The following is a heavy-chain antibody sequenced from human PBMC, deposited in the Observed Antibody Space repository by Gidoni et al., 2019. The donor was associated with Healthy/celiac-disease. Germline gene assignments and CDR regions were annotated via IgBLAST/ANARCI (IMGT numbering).Heavy chain of an antibody. D-gene: IGHD3-3*01. J-gene: IGHJ4*02. V-gene: IGHV1-2*02. CDR2: INPNSGGT. CDR1: GYTVTGYY. Sequence: QVQLVQSGAEVKKPGASVKVSCKASGYTVTGYYMHWVRQAPGQGLEWMGWINPNSGGTNYAQKFQGRVTMTRDTSISTAYMGLSRLRSDDTAVYYCATTLRFLEWLLSEFDYWGQGTLVTVSS. CDR3: ATTLRFLEWLLSEFDY.